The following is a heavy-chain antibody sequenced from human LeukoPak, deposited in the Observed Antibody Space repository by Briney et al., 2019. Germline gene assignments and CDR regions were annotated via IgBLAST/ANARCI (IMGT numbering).Heavy chain of an antibody. CDR1: GSISGYY. D-gene: IGHD2-2*01. Sequence: SETLSLTCTVSGSISGYYRSWIRQPPGKGLEWIGYIYASGSTNYNPSLASRVTISVDTSKHQFSLDLSSVTAADTAVYYCARQKCTSASCLTKNAFDIWGQGTLVTVSS. CDR3: ARQKCTSASCLTKNAFDI. CDR2: IYASGST. V-gene: IGHV4-4*09. J-gene: IGHJ4*02.